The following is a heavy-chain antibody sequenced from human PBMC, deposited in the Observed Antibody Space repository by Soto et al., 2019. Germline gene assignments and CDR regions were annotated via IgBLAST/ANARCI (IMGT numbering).Heavy chain of an antibody. Sequence: QLQLQESGSGLVKPSQTLSLTCAVSGGSISSGGYSWSWIRQPPGKGLEWIGYIYHSGSTYYNPSLKSRVTISVDRSKNQFSLKLSSVTAADTAVYYCARGVTMVQGPYYWYFDLWGRGTLVTVSS. V-gene: IGHV4-30-2*01. CDR2: IYHSGST. D-gene: IGHD3-10*01. CDR3: ARGVTMVQGPYYWYFDL. J-gene: IGHJ2*01. CDR1: GGSISSGGYS.